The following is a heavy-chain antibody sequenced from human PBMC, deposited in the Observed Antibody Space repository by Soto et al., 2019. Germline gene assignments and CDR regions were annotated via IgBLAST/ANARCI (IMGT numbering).Heavy chain of an antibody. J-gene: IGHJ6*02. CDR3: AFPSRYYYYGMDV. V-gene: IGHV1-69*13. Sequence: ASVKVSCKASGGTFSSYAISWVRQAPGQGLEWMGGIIPIFGTANYAQKFQGRVTITADESTSTAYMELSSLRSEDTAVYYCAFPSRYYYYGMDVWGQGTTVTVS. CDR1: GGTFSSYA. CDR2: IIPIFGTA.